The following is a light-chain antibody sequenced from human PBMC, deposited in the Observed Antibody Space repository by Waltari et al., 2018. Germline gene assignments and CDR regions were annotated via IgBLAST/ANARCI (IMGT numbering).Light chain of an antibody. Sequence: QSALTQPASVSGSPGQSITISCTGTSSDAGGYSFVSWYQQHPGKAPKLMIYDVSKRPSGISNRFSGSKSGNTASLTISGLQTEDEADYFCSTYTTSSALLFGGGTRLTVL. J-gene: IGLJ3*02. CDR3: STYTTSSALL. CDR1: SSDAGGYSF. V-gene: IGLV2-14*03. CDR2: DVS.